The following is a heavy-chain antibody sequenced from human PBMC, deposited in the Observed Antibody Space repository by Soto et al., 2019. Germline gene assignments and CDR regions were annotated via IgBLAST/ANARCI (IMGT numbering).Heavy chain of an antibody. D-gene: IGHD2-15*01. CDR3: ARDEEDIVVVVAATRDAFDI. CDR1: GYTLTRYG. V-gene: IGHV1-18*01. CDR2: ISAYNGNT. Sequence: APVKVSCKASGYTLTRYGISWVRQAPGQGLEGMGWISAYNGNTNYAQKLQGRVTMTTDTSTSTAYMELRSLRSDDTAVYYCARDEEDIVVVVAATRDAFDIWGQGTMVTVSS. J-gene: IGHJ3*02.